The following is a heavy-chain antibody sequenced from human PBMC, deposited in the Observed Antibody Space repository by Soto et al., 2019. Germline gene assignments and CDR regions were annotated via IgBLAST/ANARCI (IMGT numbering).Heavy chain of an antibody. Sequence: PSETLSLTCIVSGGSISSSSYYWGWIRQPPGKGLEWIGSIYYSVSTYYNPSLKSRVTLSVDTSKNYFSLKLSSVTAADTAVYYCARAAIGFRFDPWGQGTLVTVSS. CDR2: IYYSVST. CDR3: ARAAIGFRFDP. D-gene: IGHD2-21*01. V-gene: IGHV4-39*02. CDR1: GGSISSSSYY. J-gene: IGHJ5*02.